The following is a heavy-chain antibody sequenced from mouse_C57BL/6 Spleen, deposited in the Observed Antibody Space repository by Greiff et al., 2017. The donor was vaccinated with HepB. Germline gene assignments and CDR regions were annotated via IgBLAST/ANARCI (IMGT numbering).Heavy chain of an antibody. Sequence: QVQLKEPGTELVKPGASVKLSCKASGYTFTSYWMHWVKQRPGQGLEWIGNINPSNGGTNYNEKFKSKATLTVDKSSSTAYMQLSSLTSEDSAVYYCARSGLYYGSSYWYFDVWGTGTTVTVSS. CDR3: ARSGLYYGSSYWYFDV. D-gene: IGHD1-1*01. V-gene: IGHV1-53*01. CDR1: GYTFTSYW. CDR2: INPSNGGT. J-gene: IGHJ1*03.